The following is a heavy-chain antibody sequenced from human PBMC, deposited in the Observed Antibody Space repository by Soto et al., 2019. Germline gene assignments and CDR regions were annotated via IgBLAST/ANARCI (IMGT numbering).Heavy chain of an antibody. D-gene: IGHD3-22*01. CDR2: ISYDGSKK. CDR3: AKDRGGYYPIDY. CDR1: GFTLGSLG. Sequence: QVQLVESGGGVVQPGSPRSPSFEPPGFTLGSLGMHWVGQAPGKGLEWVAVISYDGSKKYYADSVKGRFTISRDNSKNTLYLQMNSLRAEDTAVYYCAKDRGGYYPIDYWGQGTLVTVSS. J-gene: IGHJ4*02. V-gene: IGHV3-30*18.